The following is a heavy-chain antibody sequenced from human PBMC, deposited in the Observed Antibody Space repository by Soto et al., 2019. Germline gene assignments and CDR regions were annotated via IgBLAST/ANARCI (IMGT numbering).Heavy chain of an antibody. CDR1: GFTFSNSA. CDR2: ISSGGGHT. V-gene: IGHV3-23*01. Sequence: EVQLLESGGGLAQPGGSLRLSCAASGFTFSNSAMSWVRQVPGKGLEWAAGISSGGGHTNYADSVKGRFTISRDNFKDSLYMQMNSLIAEDTALYYCAKVQEFCGYNCYTVDSWGQGALVTVSS. CDR3: AKVQEFCGYNCYTVDS. D-gene: IGHD2-21*02. J-gene: IGHJ4*02.